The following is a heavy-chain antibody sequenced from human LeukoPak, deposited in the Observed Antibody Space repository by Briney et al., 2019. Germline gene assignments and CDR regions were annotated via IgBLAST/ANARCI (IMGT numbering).Heavy chain of an antibody. CDR2: IYTSGST. Sequence: PSQTLSLTCTVSGGSISSGSYYWSWIRQPAGKGLEWIGRIYTSGSTNYNPSLKSRVTISVDTSKNQFSLKLSSVTAADTAVYYCARESLVVSWYYFDYWGQGTLVTVSS. CDR3: ARESLVVSWYYFDY. CDR1: GGSISSGSYY. D-gene: IGHD3-22*01. J-gene: IGHJ4*02. V-gene: IGHV4-61*02.